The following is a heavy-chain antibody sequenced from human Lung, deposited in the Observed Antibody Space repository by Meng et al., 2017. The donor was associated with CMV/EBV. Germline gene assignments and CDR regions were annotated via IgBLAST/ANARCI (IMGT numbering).Heavy chain of an antibody. CDR3: ARPIEGIRETLDY. V-gene: IGHV3-7*01. Sequence: GGSXRLSCAASGFTVTRNWMTWVRQAPGKGLEWVANINEDGTDKNYLDSVKGRFTISRDNVKKSVYLQMNTLRGEDTAVYYCARPIEGIRETLDYWGQGTXVTVSS. CDR1: GFTVTRNW. J-gene: IGHJ4*02. D-gene: IGHD3-10*01. CDR2: INEDGTDK.